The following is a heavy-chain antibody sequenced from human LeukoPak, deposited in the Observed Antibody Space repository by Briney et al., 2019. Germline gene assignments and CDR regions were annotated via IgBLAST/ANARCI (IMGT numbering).Heavy chain of an antibody. CDR1: GFTFSSYG. CDR3: AKDLGSSSWVHYFDY. Sequence: PGGSLILSCAASGFTFSSYGMHWVRQAPGKGLEWVAVISYDGSNKYYADSVKGRFTISRDNSKNTLYLQMNSLRAEDTAVYYCAKDLGSSSWVHYFDYWGQGTLVTVSS. D-gene: IGHD6-13*01. J-gene: IGHJ4*02. V-gene: IGHV3-30*18. CDR2: ISYDGSNK.